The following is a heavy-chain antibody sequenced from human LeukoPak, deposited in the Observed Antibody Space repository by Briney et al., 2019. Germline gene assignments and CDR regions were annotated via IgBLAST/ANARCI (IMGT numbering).Heavy chain of an antibody. D-gene: IGHD2-15*01. CDR3: ARGWVVATGAFDI. CDR2: IYSGGST. CDR1: GFTFSNHA. V-gene: IGHV3-53*01. Sequence: GGSQRLSCVASGFTFSNHAMTWVRQAPGKGLEWVSVIYSGGSTYYADSVKGRFTISRDNSKNTVYLQMNSLRAEDTAMYYCARGWVVATGAFDIWGQGTLVTVSS. J-gene: IGHJ3*02.